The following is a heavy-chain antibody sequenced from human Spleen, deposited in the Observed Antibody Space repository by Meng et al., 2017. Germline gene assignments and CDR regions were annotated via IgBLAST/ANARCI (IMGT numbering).Heavy chain of an antibody. CDR1: GFTFSSHA. CDR2: ISGSGGST. V-gene: IGHV3-23*01. Sequence: LSLTCAASGFTFSSHAMSWVRQAPGKGLEWVSTISGSGGSTYYADSVKGRFTISRDNSKNTLYLQMNSLRAEDTAVYYCARHGITMVRGVSYFDYWGQGTLVTVSS. D-gene: IGHD3-10*01. J-gene: IGHJ4*02. CDR3: ARHGITMVRGVSYFDY.